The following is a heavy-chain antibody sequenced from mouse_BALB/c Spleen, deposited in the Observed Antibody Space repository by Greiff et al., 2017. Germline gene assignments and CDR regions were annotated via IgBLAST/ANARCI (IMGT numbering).Heavy chain of an antibody. CDR3: ARGTTVVARRYFDV. D-gene: IGHD1-1*01. Sequence: LVESGGGLVKPGGSLKLSCAASGFTFSSYAMSWVRQSPEKRLEWVAEISSGGSYTYYPDTVTGRFTISRDNAKNTLYLEMSSLRSEDTAMYYCARGTTVVARRYFDVWGAGTTVTVSS. CDR2: ISSGGSYT. CDR1: GFTFSSYA. J-gene: IGHJ1*01. V-gene: IGHV5-9-4*01.